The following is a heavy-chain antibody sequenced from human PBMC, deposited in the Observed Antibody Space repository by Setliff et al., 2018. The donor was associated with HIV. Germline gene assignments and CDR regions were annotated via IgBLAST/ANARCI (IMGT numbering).Heavy chain of an antibody. CDR3: AHILQDPPSHFYYYFYMDV. D-gene: IGHD3-3*02. V-gene: IGHV2-5*02. CDR2: IYWDDDK. CDR1: GFSLSTRGVG. Sequence: SGPTLVNPTQTLTLTCTFSGFSLSTRGVGVGWIRQPPGKALEWLALIYWDDDKRYSPSLKSRLTITKDTSKNRVVPTMTNMDPVDTATYYCAHILQDPPSHFYYYFYMDVWGKGTTVTVS. J-gene: IGHJ6*03.